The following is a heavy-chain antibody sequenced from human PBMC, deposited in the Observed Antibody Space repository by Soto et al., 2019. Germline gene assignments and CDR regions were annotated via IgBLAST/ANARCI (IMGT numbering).Heavy chain of an antibody. CDR1: GFTFSGPA. J-gene: IGHJ6*02. Sequence: EVQLVESGGSLVQPGGSLKLSCAASGFTFSGPAMHRVRQASGKRLEWVGRIRSKANSYATAYASSVKGRFTISRDDSKNTAYLQMNTLKTEDTAVYYCTSLGSGYCSGGSCSYYYCYGMDVWGQGTTVTVSS. CDR2: IRSKANSYAT. D-gene: IGHD2-15*01. V-gene: IGHV3-73*01. CDR3: TSLGSGYCSGGSCSYYYCYGMDV.